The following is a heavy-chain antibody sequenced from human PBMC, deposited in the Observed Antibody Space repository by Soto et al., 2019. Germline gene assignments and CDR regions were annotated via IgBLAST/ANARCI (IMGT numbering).Heavy chain of an antibody. CDR1: GGSISNYY. J-gene: IGHJ4*02. D-gene: IGHD5-18*01. V-gene: IGHV4-59*08. CDR3: ARHRYSYGVYYFDY. CDR2: IYYSGST. Sequence: LSLTCIVSGGSISNYYWSWIRQPPGEGLEWIGYIYYSGSTNYNPSLTSRVTISVDTSKNQFSLKLSSVTAADTAVYYCARHRYSYGVYYFDYWGQGTLVTVSS.